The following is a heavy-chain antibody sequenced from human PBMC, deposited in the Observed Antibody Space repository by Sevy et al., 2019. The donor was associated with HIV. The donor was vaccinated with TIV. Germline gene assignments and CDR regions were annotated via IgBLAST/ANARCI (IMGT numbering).Heavy chain of an antibody. CDR3: AKDQGWELRRGFDY. CDR2: ISYDGSNK. Sequence: GGCLRLSCAASGFTFTSYGMHWVRQAPGKGLEWLAVISYDGSNKYYADSVKGRFTISRDNSKNTLSLQMNSLRAEDTAAYYCAKDQGWELRRGFDYWGQGTLVTVSS. CDR1: GFTFTSYG. D-gene: IGHD2-15*01. J-gene: IGHJ4*02. V-gene: IGHV3-30*18.